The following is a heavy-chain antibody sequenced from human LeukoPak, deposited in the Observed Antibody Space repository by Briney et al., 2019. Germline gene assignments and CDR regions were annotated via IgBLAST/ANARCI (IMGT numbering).Heavy chain of an antibody. J-gene: IGHJ1*01. D-gene: IGHD1-26*01. V-gene: IGHV3-48*04. CDR3: ARDRGRSYETRYFKY. CDR2: ISSSSRTI. Sequence: GGSLRLSCAASGFTFSSYSINWVRQAPGKGLEWLSYISSSSRTISYADSLKGRFTVSRDNAKNSLDLQMNSLRVEDTAVYYCARDRGRSYETRYFKYWGQGTLVTVSS. CDR1: GFTFSSYS.